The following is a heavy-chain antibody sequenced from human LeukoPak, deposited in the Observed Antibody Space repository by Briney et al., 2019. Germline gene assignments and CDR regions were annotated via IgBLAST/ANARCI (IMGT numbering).Heavy chain of an antibody. CDR1: GGSISSYY. D-gene: IGHD3-10*01. Sequence: SETLSLTCTVSGGSISSYYWSWIRQPAGKGLEWIGRIYTSGSTNYNHSLKSRVTMSVDTSKNQFSLKLSSVTAADTAVYYCARDMVRGVILGWFDPWGQGTLVTVSS. V-gene: IGHV4-4*07. CDR3: ARDMVRGVILGWFDP. J-gene: IGHJ5*02. CDR2: IYTSGST.